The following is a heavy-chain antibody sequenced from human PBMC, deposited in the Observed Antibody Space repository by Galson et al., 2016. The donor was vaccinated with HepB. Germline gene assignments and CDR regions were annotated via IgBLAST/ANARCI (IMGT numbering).Heavy chain of an antibody. D-gene: IGHD1-26*01. CDR3: ARVLSGRWGMDV. V-gene: IGHV2-70*01. CDR1: GFSLSTSGMS. CDR2: IDWVDDK. Sequence: PALVKPTQTLTLTCTFSGFSLSTSGMSVTWIRQFPGEALEWLALIDWVDDKYYTTSLKTRLTISKDTSKSQVVLTLTNTDPVDTGTYYCARVLSGRWGMDVWSQGTTVTVSS. J-gene: IGHJ6*02.